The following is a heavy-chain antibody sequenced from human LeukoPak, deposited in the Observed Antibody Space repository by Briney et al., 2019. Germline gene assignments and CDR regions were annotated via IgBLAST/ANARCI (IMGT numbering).Heavy chain of an antibody. V-gene: IGHV3-23*01. CDR3: VRSITMFQH. CDR1: GFTFSSYA. CDR2: ISGSGGST. Sequence: GGSLRLSCAASGFTFSSYAMSWVRQAPGKGLEWVSAISGSGGSTYYADSVKGRFTISRDNAKNSVYLQMNSLRAEDTALYYCVRSITMFQHWGQGTLVTVSS. D-gene: IGHD5-24*01. J-gene: IGHJ1*01.